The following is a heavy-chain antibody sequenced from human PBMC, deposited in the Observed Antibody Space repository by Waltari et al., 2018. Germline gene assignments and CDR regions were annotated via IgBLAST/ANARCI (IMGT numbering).Heavy chain of an antibody. Sequence: QVQLVQSGAEVKKPGSSVKVSCKASGGTFSSYAISWVRQAPGQGLEWMGGMIPICVTANYAQKFQGRVTITADESTSTAYMELSSLRSEDTAVYYCARDLEFRGVGQWLVSMDVWGQGTTVTVSS. V-gene: IGHV1-69*01. CDR2: MIPICVTA. CDR3: ARDLEFRGVGQWLVSMDV. J-gene: IGHJ6*02. CDR1: GGTFSSYA. D-gene: IGHD6-19*01.